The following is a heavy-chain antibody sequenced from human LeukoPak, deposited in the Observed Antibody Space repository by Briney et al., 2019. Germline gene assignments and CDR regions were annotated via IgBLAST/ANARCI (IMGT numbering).Heavy chain of an antibody. CDR3: AKVGVIAATGWFDP. J-gene: IGHJ5*02. CDR1: GFTFSNYW. D-gene: IGHD2-15*01. V-gene: IGHV3-74*01. Sequence: GGSLRLSCAASGFTFSNYWSHWVRQTPGKGLVWVSRINSDGSSTTYADAVKGRFTISRDNAKNTLYLQMNSLRAEDTAVYYCAKVGVIAATGWFDPWGQGTLVTVSS. CDR2: INSDGSST.